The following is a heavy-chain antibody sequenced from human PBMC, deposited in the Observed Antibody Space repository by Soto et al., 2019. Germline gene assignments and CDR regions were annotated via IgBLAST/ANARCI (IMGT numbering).Heavy chain of an antibody. V-gene: IGHV3-21*01. D-gene: IGHD6-13*01. J-gene: IGHJ6*03. CDR3: ARSLAAAGINYYYYMDV. Sequence: PGGSLRLSCAASGFTFSYGWINWVRQAPGKGLEWVSSISSSTSYIYYADSVKGRFTISRDNAKNSLYLQMNSLRAEDTAVYYCARSLAAAGINYYYYMDVSGKGTTVTVSS. CDR2: ISSSTSYI. CDR1: GFTFSYGW.